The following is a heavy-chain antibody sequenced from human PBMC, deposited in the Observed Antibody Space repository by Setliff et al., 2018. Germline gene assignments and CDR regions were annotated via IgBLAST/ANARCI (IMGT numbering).Heavy chain of an antibody. CDR3: RLXSXXXXNDX. D-gene: IGHD2-8*01. CDR1: GDSFSDYY. J-gene: IGHJ4*02. CDR2: IYTSGST. V-gene: IGHV4-59*10. Sequence: PSETLSLTCAVYGDSFSDYYWSWIRQPAGKGLEWIGRIYTSGSTNYNPSLNGRLTISMDTSKNQFSLKLTSVIGADTAVYYCRLXSXXXXNDXWGQGTLVTVSS.